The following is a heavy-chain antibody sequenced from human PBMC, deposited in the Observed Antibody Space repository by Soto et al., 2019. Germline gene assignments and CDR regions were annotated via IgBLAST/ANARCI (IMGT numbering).Heavy chain of an antibody. CDR2: IIPIFGTA. Sequence: GASVKVSCKASGGTFSNYAISWVRQAPGQGLEWMGGIIPIFGTANYAQKFQGRVTITADESTSTAYMELSSLRSEDTAVYYCARAAGTMVRGVSPPPRLRNIYYYYGMDVWGQGTTVTVSS. J-gene: IGHJ6*02. CDR3: ARAAGTMVRGVSPPPRLRNIYYYYGMDV. CDR1: GGTFSNYA. D-gene: IGHD3-10*01. V-gene: IGHV1-69*13.